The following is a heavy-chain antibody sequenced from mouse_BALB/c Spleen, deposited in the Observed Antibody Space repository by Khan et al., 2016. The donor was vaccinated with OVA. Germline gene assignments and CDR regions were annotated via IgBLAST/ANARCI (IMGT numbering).Heavy chain of an antibody. CDR1: GYSFTTYY. CDR2: IDPFSGGP. V-gene: IGHV1S135*01. J-gene: IGHJ3*01. CDR3: TRQGSVAWFAY. Sequence: VQLKESGPELMKPGASVKISCKASGYSFTTYYIHWVIQSPGTSLEWIGYIDPFSGGPTYNQKFKGKATLTVDKSSSTAYLHLTNLTSEDSAVYCGTRQGSVAWFAYWGQGTLVTVSA.